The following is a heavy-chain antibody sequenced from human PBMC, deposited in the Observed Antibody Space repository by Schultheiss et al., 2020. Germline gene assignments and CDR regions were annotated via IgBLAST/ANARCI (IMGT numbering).Heavy chain of an antibody. Sequence: SVKVSCKASGYTFTSYAISWVRQAPGQGLEWMGGIIPIFGTANYAQKFQGRVTITADESTSTAYMELSSLRSEDTAVYYCARGVRRRIVVVPAAPGGFDYWGQGTLVNVSS. V-gene: IGHV1-69*13. D-gene: IGHD2-2*01. CDR3: ARGVRRRIVVVPAAPGGFDY. CDR2: IIPIFGTA. J-gene: IGHJ4*02. CDR1: GYTFTSYA.